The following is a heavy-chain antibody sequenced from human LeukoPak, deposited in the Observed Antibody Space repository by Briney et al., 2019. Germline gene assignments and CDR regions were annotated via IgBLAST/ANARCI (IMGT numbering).Heavy chain of an antibody. CDR3: ARELPNTYHLLYGMDV. Sequence: ASVKVSCKASGYLFTLYAMHWVRQAAGHRHEWMGWSNAGNGNTKYSQKFQGRVTITRDTSASTAYMELSSLRSEDTAVYYCARELPNTYHLLYGMDVWGQGTTVTVSS. CDR2: SNAGNGNT. V-gene: IGHV1-3*01. CDR1: GYLFTLYA. J-gene: IGHJ6*02. D-gene: IGHD1-14*01.